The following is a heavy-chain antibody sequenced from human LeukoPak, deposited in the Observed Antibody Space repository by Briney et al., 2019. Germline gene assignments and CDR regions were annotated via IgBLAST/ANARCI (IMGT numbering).Heavy chain of an antibody. CDR2: ISANDGNT. Sequence: ASVKVSCKASGYTFTSFGITWVRQAPGQGLGWMGWISANDGNTNYAQNLQDRFTMTTDTSTTTAYMDLRSLRSEDTAVYYCARDLLRQYYYDSSGYYDYWGQGTLVTVSS. D-gene: IGHD3-22*01. CDR3: ARDLLRQYYYDSSGYYDY. J-gene: IGHJ4*02. CDR1: GYTFTSFG. V-gene: IGHV1-18*01.